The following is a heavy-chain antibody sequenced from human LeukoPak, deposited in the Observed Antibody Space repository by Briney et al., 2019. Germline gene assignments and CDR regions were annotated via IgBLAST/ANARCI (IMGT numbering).Heavy chain of an antibody. CDR2: INHSGST. CDR1: GGSFSAYY. CDR3: ASAGSGSYFS. V-gene: IGHV4-34*01. Sequence: SETLSLTCAAYGGSFSAYYWSWIRQPPGKGLEWIGEINHSGSTNYNPSLKSRVTISVDTSKNQFSLKLSSVTAADTAVYYCASAGSGSYFSWGQGTLVTVSS. D-gene: IGHD3-10*01. J-gene: IGHJ4*02.